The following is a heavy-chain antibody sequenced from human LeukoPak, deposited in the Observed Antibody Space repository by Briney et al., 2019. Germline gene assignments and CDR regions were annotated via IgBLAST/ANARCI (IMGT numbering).Heavy chain of an antibody. D-gene: IGHD3-10*01. CDR3: ARDWAMVRGVIDV. CDR1: GFAFSSYG. Sequence: GGSLRLSCAASGFAFSSYGMHWVRQAPGKGLEWVAFIRYDGSNKYYADSVKGRFTISRDNAKNTLYLQMNSLRAEDTAVYYCARDWAMVRGVIDVWGQGTLVTVSS. CDR2: IRYDGSNK. J-gene: IGHJ4*02. V-gene: IGHV3-30*02.